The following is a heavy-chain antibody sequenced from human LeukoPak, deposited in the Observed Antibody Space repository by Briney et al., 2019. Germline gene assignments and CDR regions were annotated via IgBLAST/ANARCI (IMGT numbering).Heavy chain of an antibody. CDR3: AGTIVVVPAAIYYFDY. V-gene: IGHV4-59*08. CDR1: GGSISSYY. D-gene: IGHD2-2*02. J-gene: IGHJ4*02. Sequence: SETLSLTCTVSGGSISSYYWSWIRQPPGKGLEWIGYIYYSGSTNYNPSLKSRVTISVDTSKNQFSLKLSSVTAADTAVYYCAGTIVVVPAAIYYFDYWGQGTLVTVSS. CDR2: IYYSGST.